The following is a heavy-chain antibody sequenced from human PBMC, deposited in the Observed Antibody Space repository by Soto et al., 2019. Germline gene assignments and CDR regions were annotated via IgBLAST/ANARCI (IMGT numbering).Heavy chain of an antibody. CDR1: GFTVSTSY. V-gene: IGHV3-66*04. CDR3: ARHVYFYWYFDL. Sequence: EVHLVESGGGLVQPGGSLRLSCAASGFTVSTSYMGWVRQAPGKGLEWVSSFYSDGHTYYADSVRGRFTIYPDNSKDTLYLQMNSLRVDDTAMYYCARHVYFYWYFDLWGRGTLVTVSS. D-gene: IGHD3-9*01. J-gene: IGHJ2*01. CDR2: FYSDGHT.